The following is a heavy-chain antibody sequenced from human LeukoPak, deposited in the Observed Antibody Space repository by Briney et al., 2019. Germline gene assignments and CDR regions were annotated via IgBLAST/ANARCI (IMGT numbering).Heavy chain of an antibody. CDR1: GYTLTSFG. Sequence: ASVKVSCKASGYTLTSFGISWVRQAPGQGLEWMGWISAYNGNTNYAQKLQGRVTMTTDTSTSTAYMELRSLRSDDTAVYYCARVVGAARPAYFDYWGQGTLVTVSS. CDR3: ARVVGAARPAYFDY. V-gene: IGHV1-18*01. J-gene: IGHJ4*02. CDR2: ISAYNGNT. D-gene: IGHD6-6*01.